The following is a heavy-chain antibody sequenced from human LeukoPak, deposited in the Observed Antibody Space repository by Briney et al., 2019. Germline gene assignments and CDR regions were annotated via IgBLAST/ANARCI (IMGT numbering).Heavy chain of an antibody. Sequence: PGGSLRLSCAASGFTFSSYAMHWVRQAPGKGLEWVAVISYDGSNKYYADSVKGRFTISRDNSKNTLYLQMNSLRAEDTAVYYCATQSWGFDYWGQGTLVTVSS. CDR1: GFTFSSYA. CDR2: ISYDGSNK. D-gene: IGHD3-16*01. J-gene: IGHJ4*02. V-gene: IGHV3-30*04. CDR3: ATQSWGFDY.